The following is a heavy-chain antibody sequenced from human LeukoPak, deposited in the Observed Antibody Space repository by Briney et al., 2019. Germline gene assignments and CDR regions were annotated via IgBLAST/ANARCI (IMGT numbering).Heavy chain of an antibody. CDR1: GGTFSSYS. D-gene: IGHD3-22*01. CDR2: IIPIFGIA. CDR3: ARGSGHDSSGYLVDY. V-gene: IGHV1-69*02. Sequence: SVKVSCKASGGTFSSYSITWLRQAPGQGLEWMGRIIPIFGIANYAQKFQGRVTIIADKSTSTDYMELSSLSSEDTAVYYCARGSGHDSSGYLVDYWGQGTLVTVSS. J-gene: IGHJ4*02.